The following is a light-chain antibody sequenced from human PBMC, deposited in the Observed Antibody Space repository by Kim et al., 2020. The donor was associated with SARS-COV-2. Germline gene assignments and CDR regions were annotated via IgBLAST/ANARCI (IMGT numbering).Light chain of an antibody. CDR3: NSRESSGNHWV. Sequence: SSELTQDPAVSVALGQTVRITCQGDSLRSYYASWYQQKPGQAPVLVIYGKNNRPSGIPDRFSGSSSGNTASLTNTGAQAEDEADYYCNSRESSGNHWVFG. V-gene: IGLV3-19*01. CDR1: SLRSYY. CDR2: GKN. J-gene: IGLJ3*02.